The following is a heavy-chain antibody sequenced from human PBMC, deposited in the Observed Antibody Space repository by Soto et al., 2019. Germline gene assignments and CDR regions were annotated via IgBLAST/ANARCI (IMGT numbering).Heavy chain of an antibody. CDR1: GFTFSSYA. Sequence: GGSLRLSCAASGFTFSSYAMSWVRQAPGKGLEWVSAISGSGGSTYYADSVKGRFTISRDNSKNTLYLQMNSLRAEDTAVYCCEKAVGGGSYYYYYYYYMDVWGKGTTVTVSS. J-gene: IGHJ6*03. V-gene: IGHV3-23*01. D-gene: IGHD1-26*01. CDR3: EKAVGGGSYYYYYYYYMDV. CDR2: ISGSGGST.